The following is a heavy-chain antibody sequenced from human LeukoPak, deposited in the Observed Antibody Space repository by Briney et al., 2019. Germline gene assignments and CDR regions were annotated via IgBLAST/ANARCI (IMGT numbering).Heavy chain of an antibody. J-gene: IGHJ1*01. D-gene: IGHD6-6*01. CDR2: IYYSGST. Sequence: SETLSLTCTVSGGSISSYYWSWIRQPPGKGLEWIGYIYYSGSTNYNPSLKSRVTISVDTSKNQFSLNLNSVTAADTAVYYCARRGAARLHFQNWGQGTLVTVSS. V-gene: IGHV4-59*01. CDR3: ARRGAARLHFQN. CDR1: GGSISSYY.